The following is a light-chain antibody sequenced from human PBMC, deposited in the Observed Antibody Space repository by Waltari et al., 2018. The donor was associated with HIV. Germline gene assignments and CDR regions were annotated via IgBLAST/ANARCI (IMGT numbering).Light chain of an antibody. V-gene: IGLV2-14*01. CDR2: EVN. CDR3: SSYTATKILV. Sequence: QSALTQPASVSGSPGQSITISCTGTNSDIGTYNDVSWYQHQPGKPPRLLISEVNNRPSGVSTRFSGSKAGNTAALSISGLQAEDEGKYYCSSYTATKILVFGGGTDVTVL. CDR1: NSDIGTYND. J-gene: IGLJ2*01.